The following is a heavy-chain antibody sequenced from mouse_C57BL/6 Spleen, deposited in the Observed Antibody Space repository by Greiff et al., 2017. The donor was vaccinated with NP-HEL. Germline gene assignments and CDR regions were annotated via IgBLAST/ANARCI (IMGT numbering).Heavy chain of an antibody. J-gene: IGHJ2*01. Sequence: VQLQQSGPELVKPGASVKISCKASGYTFTDYYMNWVKQSHGKSLEWIGDINPNNGGTSYNQKFKGKATLTVDKSSSTAYMELRSLTSEDSAVYYCARGVLLDYFDYWGQGTTLTVSS. D-gene: IGHD2-10*01. CDR2: INPNNGGT. V-gene: IGHV1-26*01. CDR1: GYTFTDYY. CDR3: ARGVLLDYFDY.